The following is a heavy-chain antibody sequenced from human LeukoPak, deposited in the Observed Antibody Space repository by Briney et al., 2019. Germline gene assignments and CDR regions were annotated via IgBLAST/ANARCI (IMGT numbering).Heavy chain of an antibody. CDR1: GFTFSSYA. CDR2: ISGSGGRT. V-gene: IGHV3-23*01. J-gene: IGHJ5*02. D-gene: IGHD7-27*01. CDR3: AKDQRFWLTGDVKDWFDP. Sequence: GGSLRLSCAASGFTFSSYAMSWVRQAPGKGLEWVSAISGSGGRTYYADSVKGRFTISRDNSKNTLYLQMNSLRAEDTAVYYCAKDQRFWLTGDVKDWFDPWGQGTLVTVSS.